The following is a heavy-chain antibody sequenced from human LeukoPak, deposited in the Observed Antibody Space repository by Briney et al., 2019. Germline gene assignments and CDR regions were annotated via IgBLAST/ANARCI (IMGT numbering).Heavy chain of an antibody. CDR3: ARLSNRSWPFDY. V-gene: IGHV4-59*08. D-gene: IGHD6-13*01. Sequence: PETLSLTCTVSGGSISSYYWSWIRQPPGKGLEWIGYIYYSGSTNYNPSLKSRVTISVDTSKNQFSLKLSSVTAADTAVYYCARLSNRSWPFDYWGQGTLVTVSS. CDR1: GGSISSYY. CDR2: IYYSGST. J-gene: IGHJ4*02.